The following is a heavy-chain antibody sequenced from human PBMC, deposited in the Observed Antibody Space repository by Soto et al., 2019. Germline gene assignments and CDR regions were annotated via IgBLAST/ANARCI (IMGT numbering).Heavy chain of an antibody. V-gene: IGHV1-18*01. CDR3: ARLATLSSPSYRVYYYMNI. CDR1: GYTFSNYG. D-gene: IGHD1-26*01. CDR2: ISVKNGDT. Sequence: QVQLAQSGPELKKPGASLEVSCRASGYTFSNYGISWVRQVPGQGLEWMAWISVKNGDTNFAQKFQGRLSVTTDTTTSRADLNLRSLRSDVTAVDYCARLATLSSPSYRVYYYMNIWSKGTTVTVSS. J-gene: IGHJ6*03.